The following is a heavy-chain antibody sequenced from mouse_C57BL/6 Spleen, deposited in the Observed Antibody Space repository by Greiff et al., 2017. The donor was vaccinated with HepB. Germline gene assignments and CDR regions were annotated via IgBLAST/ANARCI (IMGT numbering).Heavy chain of an antibody. J-gene: IGHJ2*01. Sequence: QVQLKQSGAELVKPGASVKLSCKASGYTFTSYWMQWVKQRPGQGLEWIGEIDPSDSYTNYNQKFKGKATLTVDTSSSTAYMQLSSLTSEDSAVYYCARSHYGSSALFDYWGQGTTLTVSS. V-gene: IGHV1-50*01. CDR2: IDPSDSYT. D-gene: IGHD1-1*01. CDR1: GYTFTSYW. CDR3: ARSHYGSSALFDY.